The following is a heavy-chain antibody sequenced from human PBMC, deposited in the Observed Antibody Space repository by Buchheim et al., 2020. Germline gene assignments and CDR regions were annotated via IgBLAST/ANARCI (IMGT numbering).Heavy chain of an antibody. CDR3: ARVGTTYYYYYGMDV. D-gene: IGHD1-1*01. CDR2: IYYSGST. Sequence: QLQLQESGPGLVKPSETLSLTCTVSGGSISSSSYYWGWIRQPPGKGLEWIGSIYYSGSTYYNPSLKSRVTISVDTSKNQFSPKLSSVTAADTAVYYCARVGTTYYYYYGMDVWGQGTT. J-gene: IGHJ6*02. V-gene: IGHV4-39*07. CDR1: GGSISSSSYY.